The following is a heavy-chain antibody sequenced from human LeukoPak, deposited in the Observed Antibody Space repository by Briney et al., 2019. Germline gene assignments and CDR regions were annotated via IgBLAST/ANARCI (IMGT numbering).Heavy chain of an antibody. CDR2: IYYSGGT. CDR3: ARVPPTQWLGDWYFDL. V-gene: IGHV4-59*01. D-gene: IGHD6-19*01. J-gene: IGHJ2*01. Sequence: SETLSLTCTVSGGSISEYYWSWIRLPPGKGLEWIGYIYYSGGTNYNPCLKSRVTISVDASKNQFSLKLSSVTAADTAVYYCARVPPTQWLGDWYFDLWGRGTLVTVSS. CDR1: GGSISEYY.